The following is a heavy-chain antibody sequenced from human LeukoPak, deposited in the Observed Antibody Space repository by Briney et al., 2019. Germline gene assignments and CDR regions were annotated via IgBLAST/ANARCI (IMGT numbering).Heavy chain of an antibody. V-gene: IGHV4-59*01. Sequence: PSETLSLTCTVSGGSISSYYWSWIRQPPGKGLEWIGYIYYSGSTNYNPSLKSRVTISVDTSKNQFSLKLSSVTAADTAVYYCARDIGGATADWFDPWGQGTLVTVSS. CDR1: GGSISSYY. D-gene: IGHD1-26*01. J-gene: IGHJ5*02. CDR3: ARDIGGATADWFDP. CDR2: IYYSGST.